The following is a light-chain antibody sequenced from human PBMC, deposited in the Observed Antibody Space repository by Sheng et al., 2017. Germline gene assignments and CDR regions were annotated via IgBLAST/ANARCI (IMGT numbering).Light chain of an antibody. V-gene: IGKV1-5*01. CDR3: QQYDSYSWT. Sequence: DIQMTQSPSSLSASVGDRVTITCRASQRISTYLSWYQQKPGIAPKLLIYVASNLQSGVPSRFSGSRSGTEFSLTISSLQPDDFATYYCQQYDSYSWTFGQGTKVEIK. CDR1: QRISTY. J-gene: IGKJ1*01. CDR2: VAS.